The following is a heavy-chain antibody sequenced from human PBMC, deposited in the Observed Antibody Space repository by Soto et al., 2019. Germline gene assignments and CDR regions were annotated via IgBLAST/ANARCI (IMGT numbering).Heavy chain of an antibody. D-gene: IGHD3-22*01. CDR1: GFTFSSYG. CDR2: LWYDGSNK. Sequence: VQLVESGGGVVQPGRSLRLSCAASGFTFSSYGMHWVRQAPGKGLEWVAVLWYDGSNKYYADSVKGRFTISRDNSKNTLYLQMNSLRAQDTAVYYCARDYDSSGYPRYYFDYWGQGTLVTVSS. V-gene: IGHV3-33*01. CDR3: ARDYDSSGYPRYYFDY. J-gene: IGHJ4*02.